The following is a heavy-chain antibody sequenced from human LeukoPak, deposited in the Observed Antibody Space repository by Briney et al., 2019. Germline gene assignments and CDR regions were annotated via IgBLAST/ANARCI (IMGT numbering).Heavy chain of an antibody. J-gene: IGHJ4*02. CDR2: IYYSGST. CDR1: GGSISSYY. V-gene: IGHV4-59*12. Sequence: PSETLSLTCTVSGGSISSYYWSWIRQPPGKGLEWIGYIYYSGSTNYNPSLKSRVTISVDTSKNQFSLKLSSVTAADTAVYYCARSSCYTCGLGYWGQGTLVTVSS. D-gene: IGHD2-2*02. CDR3: ARSSCYTCGLGY.